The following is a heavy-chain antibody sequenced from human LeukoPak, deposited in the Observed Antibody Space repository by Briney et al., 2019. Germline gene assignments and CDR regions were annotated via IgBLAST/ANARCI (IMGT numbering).Heavy chain of an antibody. CDR2: IFGSGGSA. CDR1: GFTFSSYA. J-gene: IGHJ4*02. D-gene: IGHD6-19*01. V-gene: IGHV3-23*01. Sequence: GGSLRLSCTASGFTFSSYAMYWVRQAPGKGLEWVSGIFGSGGSAHYADSVKGRFTISRDNSQNTVYLQMNSLRAEDTAVYYCGKTTTGYSSGRNPAWPVDYWGQGTLVTVSS. CDR3: GKTTTGYSSGRNPAWPVDY.